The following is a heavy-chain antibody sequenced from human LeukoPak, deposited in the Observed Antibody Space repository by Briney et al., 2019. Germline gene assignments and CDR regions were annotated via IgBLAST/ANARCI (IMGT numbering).Heavy chain of an antibody. J-gene: IGHJ6*03. D-gene: IGHD2-15*01. V-gene: IGHV1-69*05. Sequence: SVKVSCKASVGTFSSYAISWVRQAPGQGLEWMGGIIPIFGTANYAQKFQGRVTITTDESTSTAYMELSSLRSEDTAVYYCAGRYCSGGSCYEVDYYYYMDVWGKGTTVTVSS. CDR2: IIPIFGTA. CDR1: VGTFSSYA. CDR3: AGRYCSGGSCYEVDYYYYMDV.